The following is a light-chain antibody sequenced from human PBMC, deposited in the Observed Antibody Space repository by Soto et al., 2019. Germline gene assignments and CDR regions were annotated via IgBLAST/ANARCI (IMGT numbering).Light chain of an antibody. Sequence: DIQMTQSPTSLSASVGDRVTITCRASQGIRNFVAGYQQKPGKAPKLLIYAASTLQSGVPSRCSGSGSGTDFALTINSLQPEDVATYSCQKYSSVPVFGPGTKVEIK. CDR3: QKYSSVPV. CDR2: AAS. J-gene: IGKJ3*01. CDR1: QGIRNF. V-gene: IGKV1-27*01.